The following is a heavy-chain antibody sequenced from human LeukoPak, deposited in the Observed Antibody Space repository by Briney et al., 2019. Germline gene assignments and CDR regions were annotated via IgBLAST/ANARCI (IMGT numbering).Heavy chain of an antibody. CDR2: IYYSGST. CDR1: GGSISSYY. Sequence: SETLSLTCTVSGGSISSYYWSWIRQPPGKGPEWIGYIYYSGSTNYNPSLRSRVTISVDTSKNQFSLKLSSVTAADTAVYYCARGRLYSGSYFGWFDPWGQGTLVTVSS. D-gene: IGHD1-26*01. V-gene: IGHV4-59*01. CDR3: ARGRLYSGSYFGWFDP. J-gene: IGHJ5*02.